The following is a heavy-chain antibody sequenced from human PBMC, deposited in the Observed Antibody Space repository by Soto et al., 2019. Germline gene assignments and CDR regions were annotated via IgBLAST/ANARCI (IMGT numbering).Heavy chain of an antibody. D-gene: IGHD3-16*01. CDR1: GFNFSSSA. V-gene: IGHV1-58*01. Sequence: GASVKVSCKASGFNFSSSAVQWVRQARGQRLEWIGWIVVGSGNTNYAHEFQERVSITRDMSTSTAYMELSSLMSEDTAIYYCAAGLGGLDVWGQGTTVTVSS. J-gene: IGHJ6*02. CDR3: AAGLGGLDV. CDR2: IVVGSGNT.